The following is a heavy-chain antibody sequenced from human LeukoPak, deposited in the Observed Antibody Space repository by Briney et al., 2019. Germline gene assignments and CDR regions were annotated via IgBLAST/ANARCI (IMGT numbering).Heavy chain of an antibody. V-gene: IGHV3-48*03. CDR2: ISGSGGTI. CDR3: ASRPPPFRGPYDY. CDR1: GFTFSNYE. J-gene: IGHJ4*02. Sequence: QTGGSLRLSCATSGFTFSNYEMNWVRQAPGKGLEWLSYISGSGGTIYYADSVKGRFSISRDNAKNSLYLHMSSLRAEDTAVYYCASRPPPFRGPYDYWGQGTLVTVSS. D-gene: IGHD3-10*01.